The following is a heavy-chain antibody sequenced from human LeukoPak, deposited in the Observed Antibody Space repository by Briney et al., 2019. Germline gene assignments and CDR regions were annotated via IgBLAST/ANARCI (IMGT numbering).Heavy chain of an antibody. CDR3: ARGALSSGWYLDY. J-gene: IGHJ4*02. D-gene: IGHD6-19*01. Sequence: GGSLRFSCAASGFTFSSYGMHWVRQAPGKGREWVAVIWYDGSNKYYADSVKGRFTISRDNSKNTLYLQMNSLRAEDTAVYYCARGALSSGWYLDYWGQGTLVTVSS. V-gene: IGHV3-33*01. CDR1: GFTFSSYG. CDR2: IWYDGSNK.